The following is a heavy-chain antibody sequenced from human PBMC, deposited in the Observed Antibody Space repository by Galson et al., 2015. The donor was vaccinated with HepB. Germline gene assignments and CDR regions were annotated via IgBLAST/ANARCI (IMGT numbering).Heavy chain of an antibody. D-gene: IGHD2-2*02. CDR3: ASEGVPAAISNRGGYYFDY. CDR1: GFTFSDYY. CDR2: ISSSGSNI. J-gene: IGHJ4*02. Sequence: SLRLSCAASGFTFSDYYMSWIRQAPGTGLEWVSYISSSGSNIYYEDSVKGRLTISRDNAKNSLYLQMNSLRAEDTAVSDCASEGVPAAISNRGGYYFDYWGQGTLVTVSS. V-gene: IGHV3-11*01.